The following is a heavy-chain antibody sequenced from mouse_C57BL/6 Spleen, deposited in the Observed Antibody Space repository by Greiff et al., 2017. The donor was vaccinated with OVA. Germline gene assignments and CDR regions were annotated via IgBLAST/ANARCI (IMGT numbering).Heavy chain of an antibody. CDR2: IDPSDSET. CDR3: ARSAQATTFDY. J-gene: IGHJ2*01. CDR1: GYTFTSYW. Sequence: QVQLKQPGAELVRPGSSVKLSCKASGYTFTSYWMHWVKQRPIQGLEWIGNIDPSDSETHYNQKFKDKATLTVDKSSSTAYMQLSSLTSEDSAVYYCARSAQATTFDYWGQGTTLTVSS. V-gene: IGHV1-52*01. D-gene: IGHD3-2*02.